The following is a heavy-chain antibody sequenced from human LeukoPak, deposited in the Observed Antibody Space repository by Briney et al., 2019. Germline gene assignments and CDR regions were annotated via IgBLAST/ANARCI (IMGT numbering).Heavy chain of an antibody. J-gene: IGHJ4*02. Sequence: GGSLRLSCAASGFTFSDFAMSWVRQAPGKGLEWVSGTIGSGATTFYADSVKGRFTISRDNSKNTLYLQMNSLRAEDTAVYYCAKRSYGSGRGYFDYWGQGTLVTVSS. V-gene: IGHV3-23*01. D-gene: IGHD3-10*01. CDR3: AKRSYGSGRGYFDY. CDR1: GFTFSDFA. CDR2: TIGSGATT.